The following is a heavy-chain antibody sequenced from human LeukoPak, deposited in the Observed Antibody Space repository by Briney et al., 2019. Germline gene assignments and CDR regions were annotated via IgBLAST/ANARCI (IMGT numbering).Heavy chain of an antibody. CDR1: GFTFSSYG. CDR3: AKEMIVVVVAAQYGMDV. V-gene: IGHV3-30*18. CDR2: ISYDGSNK. Sequence: GGSLRLSCAASGFTFSSYGMHWVRQAPGKGLEWVAVISYDGSNKYYADSVKGRFTISRDNSKNTLYLQMNSLRAEDTAVYYCAKEMIVVVVAAQYGMDVWGQGTTVTVSS. D-gene: IGHD2-15*01. J-gene: IGHJ6*02.